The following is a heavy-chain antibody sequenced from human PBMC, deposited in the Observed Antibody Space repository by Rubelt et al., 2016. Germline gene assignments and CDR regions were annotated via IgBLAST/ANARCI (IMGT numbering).Heavy chain of an antibody. V-gene: IGHV4-31*03. CDR1: GGSISSGGYY. J-gene: IGHJ5*02. CDR2: IYYSGST. Sequence: TLSLTRTVSGGSISSGGYYWSWIRQHPGKGLEWIGYIYYSGSTYYNPSLKSRVTISVDTSKNQFSLKLSSVTAADTAVYYCARADYYDSSGYHNWFDPWGQGTLVTVSS. CDR3: ARADYYDSSGYHNWFDP. D-gene: IGHD3-22*01.